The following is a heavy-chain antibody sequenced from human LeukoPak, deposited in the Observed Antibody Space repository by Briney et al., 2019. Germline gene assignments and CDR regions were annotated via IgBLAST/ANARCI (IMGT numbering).Heavy chain of an antibody. Sequence: SETLSLTCTVSGGSISSGSYYWSWIRQPAGKGLEWIGRIYTSGSTNYNPSLKSRVTISVDTSKSQFSLKLSSVTAADTAVYYCARSQVVPAARPLDPWGQGTLVTVSS. D-gene: IGHD2-2*01. V-gene: IGHV4-61*02. CDR3: ARSQVVPAARPLDP. J-gene: IGHJ5*02. CDR2: IYTSGST. CDR1: GGSISSGSYY.